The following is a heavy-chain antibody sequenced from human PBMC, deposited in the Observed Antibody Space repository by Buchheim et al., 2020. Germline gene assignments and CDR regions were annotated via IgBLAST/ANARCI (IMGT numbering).Heavy chain of an antibody. D-gene: IGHD2-15*01. CDR1: GYTFTSYY. CDR3: ARDLLSDIVVVVAATDYYYGMDV. Sequence: QVQLVQSGAEVKKPGASVKVSCKASGYTFTSYYMHWVRQAPGQGLEWMGIINPSGGSTSYAQKFQGRVTMTRDTSTRPVHMELSSRRSEDTAVYYCARDLLSDIVVVVAATDYYYGMDVWGQGTT. V-gene: IGHV1-46*01. CDR2: INPSGGST. J-gene: IGHJ6*02.